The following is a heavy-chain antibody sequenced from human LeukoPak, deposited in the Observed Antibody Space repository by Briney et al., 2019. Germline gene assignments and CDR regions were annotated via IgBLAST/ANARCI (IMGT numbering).Heavy chain of an antibody. Sequence: GGSLRLSCAASGFTLSSYWMSGVRQARGKGLDWVANIKQDGSEKYYVDSVKGRFTISRDHARSSLYLQMTSLRAEDTAVYYCARDSGGVRLVDYWGQGTLVTVSS. CDR2: IKQDGSEK. CDR3: ARDSGGVRLVDY. D-gene: IGHD2-21*01. J-gene: IGHJ4*02. CDR1: GFTLSSYW. V-gene: IGHV3-7*01.